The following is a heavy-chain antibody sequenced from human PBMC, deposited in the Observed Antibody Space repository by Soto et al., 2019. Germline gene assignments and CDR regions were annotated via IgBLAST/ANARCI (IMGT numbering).Heavy chain of an antibody. CDR3: AHRRGGYGVVTPFNY. D-gene: IGHD3-3*01. CDR1: GFSFRTSGVG. CDR2: IYWDDDR. J-gene: IGHJ4*02. Sequence: QVTLKESGPRLVKPTETLPLTCTFSGFSFRTSGVGVGWIRQPPGKALEWLALIYWDDDRRYSPSLKDRLTITKDTSKSQVVLTMTNVDTADTGTYYGAHRRGGYGVVTPFNYWGQGTPVTVSS. V-gene: IGHV2-5*02.